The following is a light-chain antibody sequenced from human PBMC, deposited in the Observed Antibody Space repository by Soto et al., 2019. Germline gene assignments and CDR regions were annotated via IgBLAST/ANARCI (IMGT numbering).Light chain of an antibody. CDR2: VAS. J-gene: IGKJ2*01. Sequence: EIVLTQSPGTLSLSPGERVTLSCRASQIITKNYLAWYQQKAGQAPRLLIFVASNRAAGITDRFRGSGSVKDFSLTISKLEPEDFAVYYCEQYGSSPYTFGQGTKL. CDR1: QIITKNY. V-gene: IGKV3-20*01. CDR3: EQYGSSPYT.